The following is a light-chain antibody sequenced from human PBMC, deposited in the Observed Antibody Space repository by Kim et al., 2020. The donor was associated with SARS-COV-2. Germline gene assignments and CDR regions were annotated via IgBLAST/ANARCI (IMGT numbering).Light chain of an antibody. CDR3: HRYGSAPWT. Sequence: EVVLTQSPATLSLSPGERATLSCRASQTVNSRYLAWYQQTPGQAPRLLIYGASTRAAGIPDRFSGSGSGTDFTLTISRLEPEDFAVYYCHRYGSAPWTSGDGTTVDIK. CDR1: QTVNSRY. V-gene: IGKV3-20*01. J-gene: IGKJ1*01. CDR2: GAS.